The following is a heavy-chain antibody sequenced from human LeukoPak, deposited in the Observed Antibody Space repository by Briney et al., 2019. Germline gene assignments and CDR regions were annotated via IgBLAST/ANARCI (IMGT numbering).Heavy chain of an antibody. CDR3: TTAPGYNLYY. CDR2: IKDKTNGGTI. J-gene: IGHJ4*02. CDR1: GFTFSNAW. V-gene: IGHV3-15*01. D-gene: IGHD1-14*01. Sequence: GGSLRLSCAASGFTFSNAWMSWVRQAPGNGLEWVGRIKDKTNGGTIDYTAPVKGRFTISRDDSKDTLFLQMNNMRPDDTGFYYCTTAPGYNLYYWGQGTLVTVSS.